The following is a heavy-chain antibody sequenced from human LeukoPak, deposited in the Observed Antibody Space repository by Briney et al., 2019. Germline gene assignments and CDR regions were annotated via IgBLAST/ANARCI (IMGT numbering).Heavy chain of an antibody. J-gene: IGHJ4*02. CDR2: ISGSGGST. D-gene: IGHD3-22*01. CDR3: AKVGEQYYYDSSGSLGY. V-gene: IGHV3-23*01. CDR1: GFTFSSYA. Sequence: GGSLRLSCAASGFTFSSYAMSWVRQAPGKGLEWVSAISGSGGSTYYADSVKGRFTISRDNSKNTLYLQMNSLRAEDTAVYYCAKVGEQYYYDSSGSLGYWGQGTLVTVSS.